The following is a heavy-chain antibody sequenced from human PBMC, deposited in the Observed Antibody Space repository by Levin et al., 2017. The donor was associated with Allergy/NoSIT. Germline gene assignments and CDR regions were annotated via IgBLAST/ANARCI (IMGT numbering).Heavy chain of an antibody. CDR3: ARDRLAASGNGWFDP. D-gene: IGHD6-13*01. CDR2: ISYDGKNK. CDR1: GFTFSTYG. J-gene: IGHJ5*02. Sequence: GGSLRLSCAASGFTFSTYGMHWVRQAPGKGLEWLTFISYDGKNKYYIDSVKGRFTISRDNSKNTLFLQMSSLRAEDTAVYYCARDRLAASGNGWFDPWGQGTLVTVSS. V-gene: IGHV3-30*04.